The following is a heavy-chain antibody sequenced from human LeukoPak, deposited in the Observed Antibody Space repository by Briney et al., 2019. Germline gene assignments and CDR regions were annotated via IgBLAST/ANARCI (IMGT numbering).Heavy chain of an antibody. Sequence: PGRSLRLSCAASGFTFSSYAMHWVRQAPGKGLEWVSAISGSGGSTYYADSVKGRFTISRDNSKNTLYLQMNSLRAEDTAVYYCAKCSGGSCSCLDYWGQGTLSPSPQ. CDR1: GFTFSSYA. CDR2: ISGSGGST. V-gene: IGHV3-23*01. J-gene: IGHJ4*02. CDR3: AKCSGGSCSCLDY. D-gene: IGHD2-15*01.